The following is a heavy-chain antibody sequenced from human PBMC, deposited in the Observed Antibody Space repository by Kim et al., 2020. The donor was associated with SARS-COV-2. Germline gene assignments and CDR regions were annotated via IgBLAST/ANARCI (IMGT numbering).Heavy chain of an antibody. J-gene: IGHJ4*01. CDR1: GFTSSDYY. D-gene: IGHD3-9*01. CDR2: FSSSGSTI. Sequence: GGSLRLSCAASGFTSSDYYMSWIPKAPGKGLEGVSYFSSSGSTIYYVDSVKGRFTISRDNAKNSLYLQINSLRAEDTPVYYCARPHYYDILTGYTHYYFDYWGQGALVTVSS. CDR3: ARPHYYDILTGYTHYYFDY. V-gene: IGHV3-11*01.